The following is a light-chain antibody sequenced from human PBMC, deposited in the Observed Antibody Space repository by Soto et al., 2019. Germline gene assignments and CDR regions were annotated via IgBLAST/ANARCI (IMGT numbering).Light chain of an antibody. Sequence: EIVLTQSPGTLSLSPGERATLSCRASHFVNRIYLAWYQQKPGQAPRLLIYGTSSRATGIPDRFSGSGSGTDFTLTISRLEPEDFAVYYCQQYGSSPLTFGGGTKVEIK. CDR3: QQYGSSPLT. V-gene: IGKV3-20*01. CDR2: GTS. CDR1: HFVNRIY. J-gene: IGKJ4*01.